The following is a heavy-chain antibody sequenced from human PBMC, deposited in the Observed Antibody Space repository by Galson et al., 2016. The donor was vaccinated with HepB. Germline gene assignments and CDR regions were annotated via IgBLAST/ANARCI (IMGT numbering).Heavy chain of an antibody. J-gene: IGHJ4*02. CDR3: AKDLAAVVGATTFFY. CDR1: GFTFSSYA. D-gene: IGHD1-26*01. V-gene: IGHV3-23*01. CDR2: ISGSGGST. Sequence: SLRLSCAASGFTFSSYAMSWVRQAPGKGLEWVSAISGSGGSTYYADSVKGRFTISRDNSKNTLYLQMNSLRAEDTAVYYCAKDLAAVVGATTFFYWGQGTLVTVSS.